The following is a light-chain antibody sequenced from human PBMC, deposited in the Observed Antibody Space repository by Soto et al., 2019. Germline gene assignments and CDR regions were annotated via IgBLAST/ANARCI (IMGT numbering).Light chain of an antibody. CDR1: QSVSSN. Sequence: EIVMTQSPATLSVSPGERATLSCRASQSVSSNLAWYQQKPGQAPRLLIYGASTRATGIPARFSGSGSGTEFTLTISSLQSEDFAVYYCQQYNNWPPRDTFGPGTKVDI. CDR3: QQYNNWPPRDT. V-gene: IGKV3-15*01. CDR2: GAS. J-gene: IGKJ3*01.